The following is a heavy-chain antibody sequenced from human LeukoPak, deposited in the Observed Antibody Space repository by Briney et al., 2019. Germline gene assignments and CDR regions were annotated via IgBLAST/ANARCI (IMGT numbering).Heavy chain of an antibody. CDR2: INRDGSST. V-gene: IGHV3-74*01. CDR3: AKDRGMVTPFDY. J-gene: IGHJ4*02. Sequence: GGSLRLSCAASGVIFSNYWMHWVRQAPGKGLVWVSRINRDGSSTSYADSVKGRFTISRDNAKNTLYLQMNSLRAEDTAVYYCAKDRGMVTPFDYWGQGTLVTVSS. CDR1: GVIFSNYW. D-gene: IGHD5-18*01.